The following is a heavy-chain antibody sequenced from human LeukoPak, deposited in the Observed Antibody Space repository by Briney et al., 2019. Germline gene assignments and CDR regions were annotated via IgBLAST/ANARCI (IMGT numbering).Heavy chain of an antibody. D-gene: IGHD6-13*01. J-gene: IGHJ4*02. CDR1: GFTFTHYW. CDR2: IKQDGSQK. Sequence: PGGSLRLSCAASGFTFTHYWMSWVRQAPGKGLERVASIKQDGSQKYYGDSVKGRFTISRDNAKNSLYLQMNSLRAEDTAFYYCAKDGNSWSLDYWGQGTLVTVPS. V-gene: IGHV3-7*01. CDR3: AKDGNSWSLDY.